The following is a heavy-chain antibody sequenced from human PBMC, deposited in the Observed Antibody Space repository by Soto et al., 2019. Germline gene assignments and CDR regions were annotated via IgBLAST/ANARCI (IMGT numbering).Heavy chain of an antibody. D-gene: IGHD6-13*01. CDR2: INPNSDDA. V-gene: IGHV1-2*02. Sequence: AAVKASCEDCGNRFTDTFIQSGRQAPGQGLEWMGWINPNSDDADYPLKFQGRVTMNRDTSISTAYMELSGLRSDDTAVYYCARARASSSELGVWGQGTTVTVSS. CDR1: GNRFTDTF. J-gene: IGHJ6*02. CDR3: ARARASSSELGV.